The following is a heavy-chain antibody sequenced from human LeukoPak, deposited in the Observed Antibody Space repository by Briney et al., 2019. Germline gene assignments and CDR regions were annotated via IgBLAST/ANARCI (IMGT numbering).Heavy chain of an antibody. V-gene: IGHV4-38-2*02. CDR2: IYHTGST. CDR3: ARGVKKASKIVVVVAAISFFDI. D-gene: IGHD2-15*01. Sequence: SETLSLTCTVSGYSISSGYFWVWIRQPPGKGLEWIGSIYHTGSTYSTPSLRSRVRISVDTSKNQFSPKLSSVTAADTAVYYCARGVKKASKIVVVVAAISFFDIWGQGTMVTVSS. CDR1: GYSISSGYF. J-gene: IGHJ3*02.